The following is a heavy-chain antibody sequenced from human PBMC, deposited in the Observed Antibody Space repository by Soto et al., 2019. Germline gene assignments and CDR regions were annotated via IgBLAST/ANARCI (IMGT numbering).Heavy chain of an antibody. J-gene: IGHJ4*02. D-gene: IGHD1-26*01. CDR2: ISGSGGST. Sequence: EVQLLESGGGLVQPGGSLRLSCAASGFTFSSYAMNWVRQAPGKGLEWVSVISGSGGSTYYADSVKGRFTISRDNSKNTRYLQMNSLRAEDRAVYCCAKWARGVYFDYWGQGTLVTVSS. CDR3: AKWARGVYFDY. CDR1: GFTFSSYA. V-gene: IGHV3-23*01.